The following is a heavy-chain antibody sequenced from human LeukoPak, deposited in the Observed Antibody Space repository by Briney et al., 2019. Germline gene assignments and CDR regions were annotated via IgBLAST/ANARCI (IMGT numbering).Heavy chain of an antibody. CDR1: GFTFSSYE. CDR3: ARVDYQLLVGWFDP. J-gene: IGHJ5*02. CDR2: ISSSGSTI. V-gene: IGHV3-48*03. D-gene: IGHD1-26*01. Sequence: AGGSLRLSCAASGFTFSSYEMNWVRQAPGKGLEWVSYISSSGSTIYYADSVKGRFTISRDNAKNSLYLQMNSLRTEDTAVYFCARVDYQLLVGWFDPWGQGTLVTVSS.